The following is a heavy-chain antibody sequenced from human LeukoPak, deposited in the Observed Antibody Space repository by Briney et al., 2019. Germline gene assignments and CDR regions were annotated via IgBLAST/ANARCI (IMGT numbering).Heavy chain of an antibody. Sequence: ASVKVSCKASGYTFTAYYIHWVRQAPGQGLEYMGWNDPNSGGTQYAQKFQGRVTMTRDTSISTAYMELSRLISDDTAVYYCARDREGPGYGDYYSPWGQGTLVTVSS. J-gene: IGHJ5*02. CDR2: NDPNSGGT. CDR3: ARDREGPGYGDYYSP. D-gene: IGHD4-17*01. CDR1: GYTFTAYY. V-gene: IGHV1-2*02.